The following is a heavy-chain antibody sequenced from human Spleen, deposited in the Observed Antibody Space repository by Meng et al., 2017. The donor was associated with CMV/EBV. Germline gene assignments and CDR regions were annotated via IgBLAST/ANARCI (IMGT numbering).Heavy chain of an antibody. CDR3: ARAMVISRYYYYGMDV. V-gene: IGHV3-23*01. CDR1: GFTFSSYE. Sequence: GESLKISCAASGFTFSSYEMNWVRQAPGKGLEWVSAISGSGGSTYYADSVKGRFTISRDNSKNTLYLQMNSLRAEDTAVYYCARAMVISRYYYYGMDVWGQGTTVTVSS. CDR2: ISGSGGST. D-gene: IGHD5-18*01. J-gene: IGHJ6*02.